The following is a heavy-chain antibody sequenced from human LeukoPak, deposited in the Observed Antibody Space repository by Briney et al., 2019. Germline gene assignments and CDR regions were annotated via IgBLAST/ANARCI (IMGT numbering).Heavy chain of an antibody. CDR1: GFTFSSYS. J-gene: IGHJ3*02. CDR3: AKPWYSSSKRAFDI. V-gene: IGHV3-21*04. CDR2: ISSSSSYI. Sequence: PGGSLRLSCAASGFTFSSYSMNWVRQAPGKGLEWVSSISSSSSYIYYADSVKGRFTISRDNSKNTLYLQMNSLRAEDTAVYYCAKPWYSSSKRAFDIWGQGTMVTVSS. D-gene: IGHD6-13*01.